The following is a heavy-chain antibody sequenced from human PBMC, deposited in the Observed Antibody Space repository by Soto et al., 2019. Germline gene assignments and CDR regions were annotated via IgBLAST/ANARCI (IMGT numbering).Heavy chain of an antibody. D-gene: IGHD3-10*01. CDR2: IYHSGST. V-gene: IGHV4-30-2*01. CDR1: GGSISSGGYS. J-gene: IGHJ4*02. CDR3: ARAIGWFVELLGGYYFDY. Sequence: QLQLQESGSGLVKPSQTLSLTCAVSGGSISSGGYSWSCIRQQPGKGLEWIGYIYHSGSTYYTPSLKSRVTISVDRSKNQFSLKLSSVNAADTAVYYCARAIGWFVELLGGYYFDYWGQGTLVTVSS.